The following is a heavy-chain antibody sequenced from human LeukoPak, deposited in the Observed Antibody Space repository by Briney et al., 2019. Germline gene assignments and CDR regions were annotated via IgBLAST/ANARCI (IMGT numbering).Heavy chain of an antibody. J-gene: IGHJ4*02. D-gene: IGHD3-10*01. CDR3: ARDNDYYGSGILDY. V-gene: IGHV3-74*01. CDR2: INSDGSST. Sequence: PGGSLRLSCAASGFTFSSYWMHWVRQAPGKGLVWVSRINSDGSSTDYADSVKGRFTISRDNAKHTLYLQMNSLRAEDTAVYYCARDNDYYGSGILDYWGQGTLVTVSS. CDR1: GFTFSSYW.